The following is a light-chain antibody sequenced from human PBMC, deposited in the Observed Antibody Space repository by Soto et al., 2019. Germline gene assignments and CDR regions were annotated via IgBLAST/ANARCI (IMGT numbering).Light chain of an antibody. CDR2: EVS. CDR3: SSYTRSSTLV. J-gene: IGLJ3*02. CDR1: SSDVGGYNY. Sequence: QSVLTQPASVSGSPGQSITISCTGTSSDVGGYNYVSWYQQHPGKAPKLMIYEVSNRPSGVSNRVSGSKSGNTASLTISGLQAEDEADDYCSSYTRSSTLVFGGGTKLTV. V-gene: IGLV2-14*01.